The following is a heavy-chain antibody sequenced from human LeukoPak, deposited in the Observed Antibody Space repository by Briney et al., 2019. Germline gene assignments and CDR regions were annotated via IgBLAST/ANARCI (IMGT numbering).Heavy chain of an antibody. D-gene: IGHD6-19*01. CDR3: ARRSAGGWRYFDF. J-gene: IGHJ4*02. CDR1: GGSISSYY. Sequence: SETLSLTCTVSGGSISSYYWNWIRQPPGKGLEWIGYIYYTGSTNYNPSLKSRVTISVDTSKNQFSLKVNSVTAADTAVYYCARRSAGGWRYFDFWGQGTLVIVSS. V-gene: IGHV4-59*08. CDR2: IYYTGST.